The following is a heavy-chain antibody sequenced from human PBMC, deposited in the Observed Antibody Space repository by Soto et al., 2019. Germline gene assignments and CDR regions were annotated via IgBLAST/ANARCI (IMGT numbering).Heavy chain of an antibody. D-gene: IGHD2-15*01. CDR3: ARSVVAATFHYYGMDV. J-gene: IGHJ6*02. Sequence: GESLKISCQGFGYNFHTYWIAWVRQTPGEGLDWMGIIYPSDSDTTYNPSFQGQVTISVDKSIRTAYLQWSSLRASDTAIYFCARSVVAATFHYYGMDVWGQGTTVTVSS. V-gene: IGHV5-51*01. CDR2: IYPSDSDT. CDR1: GYNFHTYW.